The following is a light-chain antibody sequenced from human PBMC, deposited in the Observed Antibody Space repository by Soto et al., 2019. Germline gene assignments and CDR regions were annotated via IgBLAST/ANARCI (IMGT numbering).Light chain of an antibody. V-gene: IGKV1-5*01. J-gene: IGKJ5*01. CDR3: QQYSGNLYT. CDR1: QSIRTW. Sequence: DIQMTQSPSTLSASVGDRVTVTCRASQSIRTWLAWYQQKPGKAPNLLIYDASILESGVPPRFSGSGSGTEFTLTISGLQPEDLATYYCQQYSGNLYTFGQGTRLEIK. CDR2: DAS.